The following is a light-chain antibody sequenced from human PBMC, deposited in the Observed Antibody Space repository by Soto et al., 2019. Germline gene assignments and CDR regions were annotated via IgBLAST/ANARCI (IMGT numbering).Light chain of an antibody. CDR1: TGAVTNGHY. V-gene: IGLV7-46*01. J-gene: IGLJ1*01. CDR2: DTT. CDR3: LLSYNGPYV. Sequence: QAVVTQEPSLTVSPGGTFTLTCGSSTGAVTNGHYPYWFQQKPGQAPRTLIYDTTNRHSWTPARFSGSLLGGKAALTLSGAQPADEAEYYCLLSYNGPYVFGTGTKVTVL.